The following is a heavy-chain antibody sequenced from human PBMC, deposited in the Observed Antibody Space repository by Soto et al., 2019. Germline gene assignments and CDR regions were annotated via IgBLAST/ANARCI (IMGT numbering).Heavy chain of an antibody. CDR2: IYPSVSS. CDR3: AREKVGTTFFDN. CDR1: GFAISGGYY. D-gene: IGHD1-1*01. V-gene: IGHV4-38-2*02. Sequence: TSETLSLTCNVSGFAISGGYYWSWVRQPPGKGLEWIGSIYPSVSSYHNPSLESRLTLSIDTSKNQFSLKLASVTAADTALYYCAREKVGTTFFDNWGQGTQVTVSS. J-gene: IGHJ4*02.